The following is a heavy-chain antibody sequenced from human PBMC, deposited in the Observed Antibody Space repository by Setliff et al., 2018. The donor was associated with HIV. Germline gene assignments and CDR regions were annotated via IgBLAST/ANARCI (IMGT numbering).Heavy chain of an antibody. CDR3: ARRRSPPSGFYSRYYMDV. J-gene: IGHJ4*02. Sequence: PSETLSLTCTVSGASISSHYWSWIRQPPGKGLEWIGYIYFSGTTNYNPSLKSRVTISVDTSKNQFSLNLSSLTAADTAVYYCARRRSPPSGFYSRYYMDVWGQGTLVTVSS. V-gene: IGHV4-59*08. D-gene: IGHD1-26*01. CDR2: IYFSGTT. CDR1: GASISSHY.